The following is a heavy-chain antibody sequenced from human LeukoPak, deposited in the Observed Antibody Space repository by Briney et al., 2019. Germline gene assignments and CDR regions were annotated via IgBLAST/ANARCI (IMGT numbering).Heavy chain of an antibody. D-gene: IGHD6-13*01. Sequence: SETCPSPALSMVGPSVVTTGAGSASPQGRGWSGLGEINHSGSTNYNPSLKSRVTISVDTSKNQFSLKLSSVTAADTAVYYCARVKSVFGSSWFFNSLHYMDVWGKGTTVTVSS. CDR1: VGPSVVTT. CDR2: INHSGST. J-gene: IGHJ6*03. CDR3: ARVKSVFGSSWFFNSLHYMDV. V-gene: IGHV4-34*01.